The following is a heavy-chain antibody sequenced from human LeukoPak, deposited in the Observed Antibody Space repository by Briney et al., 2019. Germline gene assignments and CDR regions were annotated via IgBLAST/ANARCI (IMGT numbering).Heavy chain of an antibody. CDR2: INPNSGGT. Sequence: ASVKVSCKASGYTFTGYYMHWVRQAPGQGLKWMGWINPNSGGTNYAQKFQGRVTMTRDTSISTAYMELSRLRSDDTAVYYCARASPSHSSVDYWGQGTLVTISS. CDR3: ARASPSHSSVDY. D-gene: IGHD3-10*01. J-gene: IGHJ4*02. CDR1: GYTFTGYY. V-gene: IGHV1-2*02.